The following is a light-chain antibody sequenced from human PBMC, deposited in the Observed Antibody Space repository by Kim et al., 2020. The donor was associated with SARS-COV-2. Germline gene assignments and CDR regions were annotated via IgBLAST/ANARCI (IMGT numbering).Light chain of an antibody. CDR1: ESLAGNY. V-gene: IGKV3-20*01. CDR2: GTS. CDR3: QQYGRSPIT. Sequence: SPGERATLSCRASESLAGNYFAWYQQRPGQAPRLVLYGTSTRATGIPDRFSGRMSGTDLTLTISRVEPEDCAVYYCQQYGRSPITFGQGTRLEIK. J-gene: IGKJ5*01.